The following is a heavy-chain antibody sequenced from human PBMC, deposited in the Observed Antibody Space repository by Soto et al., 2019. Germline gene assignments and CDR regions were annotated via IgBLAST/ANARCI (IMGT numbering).Heavy chain of an antibody. D-gene: IGHD4-17*01. Sequence: GGSLRLSCAASGFTFSSYGMHWVRQAPGKGLEWVAVIWYDGSNKYYADSVKGRFTISRDNSKNTLYLQMNSLRAEDTAVYYCARDEFYGDYGLDYWGQGTLVTVSS. CDR1: GFTFSSYG. J-gene: IGHJ4*02. CDR3: ARDEFYGDYGLDY. V-gene: IGHV3-33*01. CDR2: IWYDGSNK.